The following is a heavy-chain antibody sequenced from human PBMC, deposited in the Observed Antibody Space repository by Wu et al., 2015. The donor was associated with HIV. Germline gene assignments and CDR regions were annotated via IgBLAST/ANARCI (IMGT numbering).Heavy chain of an antibody. CDR3: ARGNYYDSSGYWNWFDP. D-gene: IGHD3-22*01. V-gene: IGHV1-8*01. CDR2: MNPNSGNT. Sequence: QVQLVQSGAEVKKPGASVKVSCKASGYTFTSYDINWVRQATGQGLEWMGWMNPNSGNTGYAQKFQGRVTMTRNTSISTAYMELSSLRSEDTAVYYCARGNYYDSSGYWNWFDPGAREPWSTVSS. CDR1: GYTFTSYD. J-gene: IGHJ5*02.